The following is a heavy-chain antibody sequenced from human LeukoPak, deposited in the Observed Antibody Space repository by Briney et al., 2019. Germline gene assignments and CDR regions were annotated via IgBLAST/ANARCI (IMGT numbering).Heavy chain of an antibody. Sequence: EASVTVSCKASGYTFTGYYMHWVRQAPGQGLEWMGWINPNSGGTNYAQTFQGRVTMTRDTSISTAYMELSRLRSDDTAVYYCARVSDFWSGYYTPDYWGQGTLVTVSS. CDR2: INPNSGGT. D-gene: IGHD3-3*01. CDR3: ARVSDFWSGYYTPDY. CDR1: GYTFTGYY. J-gene: IGHJ4*02. V-gene: IGHV1-2*02.